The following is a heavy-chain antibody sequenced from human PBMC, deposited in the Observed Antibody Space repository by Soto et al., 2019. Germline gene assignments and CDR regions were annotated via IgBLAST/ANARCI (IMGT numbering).Heavy chain of an antibody. V-gene: IGHV3-30*18. CDR1: GFIFISYG. CDR3: AKEGPGGGRHFYYGMGV. D-gene: IGHD1-26*01. Sequence: PQRLSCAAAGFIFISYGMHWVRQDQGKWLEWVALITNDGNNEHYRESVKGRFSISRDKSTNTVDLLMNSLRPEDTGTYYCAKEGPGGGRHFYYGMGVCGQGNTGT. CDR2: ITNDGNNE. J-gene: IGHJ6*01.